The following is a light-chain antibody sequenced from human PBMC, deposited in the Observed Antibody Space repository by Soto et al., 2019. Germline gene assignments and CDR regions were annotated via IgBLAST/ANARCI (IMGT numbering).Light chain of an antibody. CDR3: QQAATFPLM. J-gene: IGKJ4*02. CDR1: QGITSW. V-gene: IGKV1-12*01. Sequence: DIQMTQSPASVSAFVGDSVTITCRASQGITSWLAWYQQNPGKAPELLIYAAFSLQSGVPSRFSGSGSGTDFTLTISSLQPEDAATYYWQQAATFPLMFGGGPKVEIK. CDR2: AAF.